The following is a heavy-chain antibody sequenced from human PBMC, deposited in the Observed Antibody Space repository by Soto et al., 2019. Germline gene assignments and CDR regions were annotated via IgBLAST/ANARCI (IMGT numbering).Heavy chain of an antibody. CDR2: IYTGGST. D-gene: IGHD5-12*01. V-gene: IGHV3-66*01. Sequence: EVQLVESGGGLVQPGGSLRLSCAASGSTVSNNYIYWVRQAPGKGLEWVSIIYTGGSTYYADSVRGRFTISRDNSKNTVYLQMNSLRSEDTAVFYCAGGGSGYDPVDYWGQGTLVTVSS. CDR3: AGGGSGYDPVDY. CDR1: GSTVSNNY. J-gene: IGHJ4*02.